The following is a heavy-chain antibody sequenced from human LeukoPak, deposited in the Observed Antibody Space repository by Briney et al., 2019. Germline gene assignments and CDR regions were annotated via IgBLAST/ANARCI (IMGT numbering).Heavy chain of an antibody. CDR2: ILYSGNT. CDR3: GRHAHNGDFAY. Sequence: SETLSLTCTVSGGSISIMNHYWGWIRQPPGKGLEWIGSILYSGNTWYTPSLKSRVTISVDTSRSQFSLKLTSVTAADTAVYYCGRHAHNGDFAYWGQGILVTVSS. J-gene: IGHJ4*02. CDR1: GGSISIMNHY. D-gene: IGHD2-8*01. V-gene: IGHV4-39*01.